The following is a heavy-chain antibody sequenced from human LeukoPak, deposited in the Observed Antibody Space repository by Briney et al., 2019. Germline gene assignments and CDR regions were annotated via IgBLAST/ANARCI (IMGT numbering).Heavy chain of an antibody. CDR3: ARAHIAIVVAVPDY. CDR2: ISYDGSNK. V-gene: IGHV3-30-3*01. CDR1: GFTFSNYA. Sequence: GGSLRLSCAASGFTFSNYAMHWVRQVPGKGLEWVAVISYDGSNKYYADSVKGRFTISRDNSRNTLYLQMNSLRAEDTSVYYCARAHIAIVVAVPDYWGQGTLVTVSS. J-gene: IGHJ4*02. D-gene: IGHD2-15*01.